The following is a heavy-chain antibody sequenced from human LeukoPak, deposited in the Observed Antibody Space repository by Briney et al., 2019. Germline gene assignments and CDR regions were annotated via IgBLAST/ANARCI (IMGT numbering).Heavy chain of an antibody. J-gene: IGHJ3*02. CDR3: ARHDGSTAWYGDALDI. D-gene: IGHD3-22*01. CDR2: IYYSGST. V-gene: IGHV4-59*08. CDR1: GGSISGYY. Sequence: SETLSLTCTVSGGSISGYYWSWIRQPPGKGLEWIGYIYYSGSTNYNPSLESRVTISVDTSNNQFSLKLSSVTAADTAVYYCARHDGSTAWYGDALDIWGQGTMVTVSS.